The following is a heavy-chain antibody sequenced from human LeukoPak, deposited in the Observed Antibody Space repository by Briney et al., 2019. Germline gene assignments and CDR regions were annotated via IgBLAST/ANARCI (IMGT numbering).Heavy chain of an antibody. CDR1: GGSISSGDYY. V-gene: IGHV4-30-4*08. CDR3: ARDQTAAAGFLDY. Sequence: PSQTLSLTCTVSGGSISSGDYYWSSIRQPPGKGLEWIGYIFYNGRTYYNPSLKSRVTMSADTSKNQFSLKLSSVTAGDTSVYYCARDQTAAAGFLDYWGQGTLVTVSS. D-gene: IGHD6-13*01. CDR2: IFYNGRT. J-gene: IGHJ4*02.